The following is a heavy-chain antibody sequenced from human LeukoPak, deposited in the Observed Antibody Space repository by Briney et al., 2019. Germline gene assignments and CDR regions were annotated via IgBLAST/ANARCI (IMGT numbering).Heavy chain of an antibody. Sequence: PSKTLSLTCTVSGGSISSSSYYWGWIRQPPGKGLEWIGSIYYSGSTYYNPSLKSRVTISVDTSKNQFSLKLSSVTAADTAVYYCARHDQVVRGVTFFDYWGQGTLVTVSS. V-gene: IGHV4-39*01. J-gene: IGHJ4*02. D-gene: IGHD3-10*01. CDR3: ARHDQVVRGVTFFDY. CDR1: GGSISSSSYY. CDR2: IYYSGST.